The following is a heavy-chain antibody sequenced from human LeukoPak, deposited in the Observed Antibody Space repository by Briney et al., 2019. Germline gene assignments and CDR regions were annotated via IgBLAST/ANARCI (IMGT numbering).Heavy chain of an antibody. J-gene: IGHJ4*02. CDR1: GFTLDDYA. V-gene: IGHV3-9*01. Sequence: GGSLRLSCAASGFTLDDYAMHWVRQVPGKGLEWVSGISWNSGSIGYADSVKGRFTISRDNAKKSLYLQMNSLRPEDTALYYCALLYGSGSYYSDYWGQGTLVTVSS. CDR2: ISWNSGSI. D-gene: IGHD3-10*01. CDR3: ALLYGSGSYYSDY.